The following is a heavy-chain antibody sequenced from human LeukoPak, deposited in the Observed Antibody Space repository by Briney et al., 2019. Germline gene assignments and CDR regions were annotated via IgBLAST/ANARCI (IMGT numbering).Heavy chain of an antibody. CDR2: IYSDGKT. J-gene: IGHJ6*02. Sequence: VQPGGSLRLSCAASGFTVSSNYMSWVRQAPGKGLEWLSLIYSDGKTYYADSVKGRFTISRDNSKNTLFLQMNSLRAEGTAVYYCAREPYYYEDNGYYRDYYYYGMDVWGQGTTVTVSS. V-gene: IGHV3-66*01. CDR1: GFTVSSNY. CDR3: AREPYYYEDNGYYRDYYYYGMDV. D-gene: IGHD3-22*01.